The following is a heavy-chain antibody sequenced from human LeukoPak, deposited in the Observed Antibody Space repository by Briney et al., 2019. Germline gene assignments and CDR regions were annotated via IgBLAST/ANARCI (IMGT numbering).Heavy chain of an antibody. V-gene: IGHV1-69*04. CDR2: IIPILGIA. D-gene: IGHD2-15*01. CDR3: ARGDPILGYCRGGSCYDY. CDR1: GGTFSSYA. J-gene: IGHJ4*02. Sequence: SVKVSCKASGGTFSSYAISWVRQAPGQGLEWMGRIIPILGIANYAQKFQGRVTITADKSTSTAYMELSSLRSEDTAVYYCARGDPILGYCRGGSCYDYWGQGTLVTVSS.